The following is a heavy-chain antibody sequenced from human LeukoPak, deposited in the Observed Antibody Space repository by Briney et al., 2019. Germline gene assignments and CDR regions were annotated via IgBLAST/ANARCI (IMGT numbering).Heavy chain of an antibody. V-gene: IGHV3-33*01. CDR2: IWYDGSNK. CDR1: GFTFSSYG. D-gene: IGHD3-22*01. Sequence: GGSLRLSCAASGFTFSSYGMHWVRQAPGKGLEWVAVIWYDGSNKYYADSVKGRFTISRDNSKNTLYLQMNSLRAEGTAVYYCARDWEYYYDSSETPDYWGQGTLVTVSS. CDR3: ARDWEYYYDSSETPDY. J-gene: IGHJ4*02.